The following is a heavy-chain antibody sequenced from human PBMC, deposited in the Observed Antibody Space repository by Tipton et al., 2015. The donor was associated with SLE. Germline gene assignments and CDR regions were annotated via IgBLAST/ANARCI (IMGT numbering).Heavy chain of an antibody. CDR2: IYYSGST. D-gene: IGHD6-13*01. J-gene: IGHJ4*02. Sequence: TLSLTCTVSGGSISSGGYYWSWIRQHPGKGLEWIGYIYYSGSTYYNPSLKSRVTISVDTSKNQFSLKLSSVTAADTAVYYCARGRIAAAGTGDYFDYWGQGTLVTVSS. V-gene: IGHV4-31*03. CDR1: GGSISSGGYY. CDR3: ARGRIAAAGTGDYFDY.